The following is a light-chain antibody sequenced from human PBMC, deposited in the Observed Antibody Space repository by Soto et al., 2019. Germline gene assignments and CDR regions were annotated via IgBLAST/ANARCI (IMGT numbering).Light chain of an antibody. CDR1: QSVSSY. V-gene: IGKV3-11*01. Sequence: EIVLTQSPATLSLSPGERATLSCRASQSVSSYLAWYQQKPGQAPRLLIYDASNRATGIPARFSGSGSGTDFTLTISSLDPADFAIYYCQQHSNWPPFTFGQGTRLEIK. J-gene: IGKJ5*01. CDR3: QQHSNWPPFT. CDR2: DAS.